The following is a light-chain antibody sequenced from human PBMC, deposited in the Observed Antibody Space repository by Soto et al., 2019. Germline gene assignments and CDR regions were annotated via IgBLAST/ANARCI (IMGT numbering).Light chain of an antibody. V-gene: IGKV3-15*01. Sequence: EIVMTQSPDTLSVSPGEGGTLSCRASQSVSRNVAWYQQKPGQAPRLLIYGGSTRVTGIPARFSGSGSGTEFTLTISSLQSEDFAFYYCQQYNNWPPVRTFGQGTKVEIK. J-gene: IGKJ1*01. CDR2: GGS. CDR3: QQYNNWPPVRT. CDR1: QSVSRN.